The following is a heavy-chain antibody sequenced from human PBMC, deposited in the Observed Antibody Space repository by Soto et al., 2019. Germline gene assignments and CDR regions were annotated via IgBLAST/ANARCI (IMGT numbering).Heavy chain of an antibody. CDR2: IYHSGST. J-gene: IGHJ6*02. CDR1: GGSISSGGYS. CDR3: ARVGIAVAGRDYYYYYGMDV. D-gene: IGHD6-19*01. Sequence: SETLSLTCAVSGGSISSGGYSWSWIRQPPGKGLEWIGYIYHSGSTYYNPSLKSRVTISVDRSKNQFSLKLSSVTAADTAVYYCARVGIAVAGRDYYYYYGMDVWGQGTTVTV. V-gene: IGHV4-30-2*01.